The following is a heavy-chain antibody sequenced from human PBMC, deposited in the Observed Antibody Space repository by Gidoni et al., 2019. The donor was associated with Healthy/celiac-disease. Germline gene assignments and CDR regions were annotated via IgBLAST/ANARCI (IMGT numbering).Heavy chain of an antibody. V-gene: IGHV3-30-3*01. CDR1: GCTFSSYA. J-gene: IGHJ4*02. CDR2: ISYDGSNK. D-gene: IGHD1-26*01. CDR3: ARSPKRVQVGY. Sequence: VPLVESGGGVVQPGRSLSLSCAASGCTFSSYAMHWVRQAPGKGLEWVAVISYDGSNKYYADSVKGRFTIYRDNSKNTLYLQMNSLRAEDTAVYYCARSPKRVQVGYWGQGTLVTVSS.